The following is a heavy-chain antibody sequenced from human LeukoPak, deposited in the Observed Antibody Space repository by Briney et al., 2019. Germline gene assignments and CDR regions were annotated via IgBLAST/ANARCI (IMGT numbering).Heavy chain of an antibody. Sequence: SETLSLTCTVSGGSISSYYWSWIRQPPGKGLEWIGYIYYSGSTNFNPSFKSRVTISVDTSKNQFSLKLSSVTAADTAVYYCARGRRLGATDPFDYWGQGTLVTVSS. CDR3: ARGRRLGATDPFDY. CDR2: IYYSGST. CDR1: GGSISSYY. J-gene: IGHJ4*02. D-gene: IGHD1-26*01. V-gene: IGHV4-59*01.